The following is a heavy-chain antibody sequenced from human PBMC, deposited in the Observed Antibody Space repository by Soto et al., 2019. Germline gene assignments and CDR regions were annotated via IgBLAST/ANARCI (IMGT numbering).Heavy chain of an antibody. J-gene: IGHJ6*02. Sequence: GESLKISCKGSGYTFTDYWINWVRQMPGKGLEWMGRIDPSDSYTKYSPSFQGHVTISADKSISTVYLEWSSLEASDTAMYYCARARSITIFGVVGFEMDVWGQGTTVTVSS. V-gene: IGHV5-10-1*01. CDR1: GYTFTDYW. D-gene: IGHD3-3*01. CDR2: IDPSDSYT. CDR3: ARARSITIFGVVGFEMDV.